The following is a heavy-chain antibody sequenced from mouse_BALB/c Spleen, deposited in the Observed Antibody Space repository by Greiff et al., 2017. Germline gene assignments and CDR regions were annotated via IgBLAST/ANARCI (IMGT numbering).Heavy chain of an antibody. CDR3: ASITTVEVYYFDY. J-gene: IGHJ2*01. CDR1: GYTFTDYN. Sequence: VHVKQSGPELVKPGASVKISCKASGYTFTDYNMHWVKQSHGKRLEWIGYIYPYNGGTGYNQKFKSKATLTVDNSSSTAYMELRSLTSEDSAVYYCASITTVEVYYFDYWGQGTTLTVSS. CDR2: IYPYNGGT. D-gene: IGHD1-1*01. V-gene: IGHV1S29*02.